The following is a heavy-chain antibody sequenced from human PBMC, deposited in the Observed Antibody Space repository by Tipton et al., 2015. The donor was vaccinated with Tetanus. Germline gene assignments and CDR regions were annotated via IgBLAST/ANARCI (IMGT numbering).Heavy chain of an antibody. CDR2: NSGYNGNT. D-gene: IGHD1-14*01. CDR3: ARAPNRISRAYDY. V-gene: IGHV1-18*01. Sequence: QVQLVQSGAEVKKPGASVKVPCKASGYTFTNYGINWVRQAPGQGLEWMGWNSGYNGNTNYAQKLQGRVTMTTDTSTNTAYMELRSLRSEDTAVYYCARAPNRISRAYDYWGQGTQITVSS. CDR1: GYTFTNYG. J-gene: IGHJ4*02.